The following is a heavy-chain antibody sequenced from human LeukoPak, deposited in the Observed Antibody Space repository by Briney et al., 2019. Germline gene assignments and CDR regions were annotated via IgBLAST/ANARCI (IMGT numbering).Heavy chain of an antibody. CDR2: ISYDGSNK. CDR1: GFTFSSYG. V-gene: IGHV3-30*18. D-gene: IGHD2-15*01. CDR3: AKDNTRWYFDY. J-gene: IGHJ4*02. Sequence: GGSLRLSCAASGFTFSSYGMHWVRQAPGKGLEWVAVISYDGSNKYYADSVKGRFTISRDNSKNTLYLQMNSLRAEDTAVYYCAKDNTRWYFDYWGQGTLVTVSS.